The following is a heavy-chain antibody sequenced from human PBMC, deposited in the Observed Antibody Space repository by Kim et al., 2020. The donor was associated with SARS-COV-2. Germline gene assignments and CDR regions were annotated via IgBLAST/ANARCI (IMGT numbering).Heavy chain of an antibody. D-gene: IGHD6-6*01. J-gene: IGHJ4*02. CDR3: ARLSSSSRHFDY. V-gene: IGHV5-51*01. Sequence: RYCPSFQGQVTISADKSISTAYLQWSSLKASDTAMYYCARLSSSSRHFDYWGQGTLVTVSS.